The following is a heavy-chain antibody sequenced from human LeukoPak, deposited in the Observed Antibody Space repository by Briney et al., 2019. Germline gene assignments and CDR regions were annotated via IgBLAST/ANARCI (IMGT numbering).Heavy chain of an antibody. D-gene: IGHD4-17*01. Sequence: GSSVKVSCKASGGTFSSYAINWVRQAPGQGLEWMGRIIPILDTPNYAQKFQGRVTITADKSTSTAYMELSSLRSEDTAVYYCAKGRPYGDYVSDFDYWGQGTLVTVSS. CDR3: AKGRPYGDYVSDFDY. J-gene: IGHJ4*02. CDR2: IIPILDTP. V-gene: IGHV1-69*04. CDR1: GGTFSSYA.